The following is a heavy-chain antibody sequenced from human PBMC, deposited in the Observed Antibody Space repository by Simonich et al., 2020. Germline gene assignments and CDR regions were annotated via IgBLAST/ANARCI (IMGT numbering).Heavy chain of an antibody. CDR2: NNPNSGCK. CDR1: GYTFTGYY. V-gene: IGHV1-2*06. J-gene: IGHJ2*01. D-gene: IGHD2-15*01. Sequence: QVQLVQSEAEVKKPGASVKVSCKASGYTFTGYYMHWVRQAPGKGLEWMGRNNPNSGCKNNAQRCQGRVTLTRDTSISTAYMELSRLRSDDTAVYYWARDGGNCSGGSCYWYFDLWGRGTLVTVSS. CDR3: ARDGGNCSGGSCYWYFDL.